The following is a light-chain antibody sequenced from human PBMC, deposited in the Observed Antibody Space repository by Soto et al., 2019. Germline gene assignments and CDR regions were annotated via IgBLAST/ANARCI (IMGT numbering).Light chain of an antibody. J-gene: IGKJ3*01. CDR1: QSVSYW. CDR2: DAS. Sequence: DIQMTQSPSTLSASVGDRVTITCRASQSVSYWLAWYQQKPGMAPKLLIYDASSLESGVPSRFRGSGSGKEFTLTISSLQPDDFATYYCQQYGFSFGPGTKVEI. CDR3: QQYGFS. V-gene: IGKV1-5*01.